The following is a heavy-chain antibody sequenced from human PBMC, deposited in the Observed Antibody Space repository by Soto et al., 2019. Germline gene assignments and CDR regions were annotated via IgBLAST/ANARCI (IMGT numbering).Heavy chain of an antibody. CDR1: GGTFNNYP. Sequence: SVKVSCKASGGTFNNYPITWVRQAPGEGLEWMGGSIPIYGTANYAQKFKGRVTITVDESTSTAYMELSSLRSEDTAVYYCARGRGYSGDDHYYYFDMDVCGQGTTVTVSS. D-gene: IGHD5-12*01. J-gene: IGHJ6*02. V-gene: IGHV1-69*13. CDR2: SIPIYGTA. CDR3: ARGRGYSGDDHYYYFDMDV.